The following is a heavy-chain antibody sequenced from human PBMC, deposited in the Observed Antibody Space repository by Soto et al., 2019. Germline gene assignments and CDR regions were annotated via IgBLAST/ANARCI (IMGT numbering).Heavy chain of an antibody. V-gene: IGHV4-4*02. J-gene: IGHJ6*02. CDR2: IYHSGST. CDR3: ARSEGGYCSSTSCLYYYYYYGMDV. CDR1: CGSISSSNW. Sequence: SETLSLTCAVSCGSISSSNWWSWVRQPPGKGLEWIGEIYHSGSTNYNPSLKSRVTISVDKSKNQFSLKLSSVTAADTAVYYCARSEGGYCSSTSCLYYYYYYGMDVWGQGTTVTVSS. D-gene: IGHD2-2*01.